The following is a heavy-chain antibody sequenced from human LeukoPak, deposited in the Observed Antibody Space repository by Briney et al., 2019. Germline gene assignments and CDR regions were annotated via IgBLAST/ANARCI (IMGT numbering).Heavy chain of an antibody. CDR3: AKGLRDY. V-gene: IGHV3-30*18. CDR2: ISYDGSNK. Sequence: GGSLRLSCAASGFTFSSYGMHWVRQAPGKGLEWVAVISYDGSNKYYADSVKGRFTISRDNSKNTLYLQMNSLRAEDTAVHYCAKGLRDYWGQGTLVTVSS. CDR1: GFTFSSYG. J-gene: IGHJ4*02.